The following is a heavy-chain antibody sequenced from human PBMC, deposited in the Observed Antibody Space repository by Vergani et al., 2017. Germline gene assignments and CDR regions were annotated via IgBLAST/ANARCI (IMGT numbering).Heavy chain of an antibody. Sequence: EVQLLESGGGLVQPGGSLRLSCGASGFTFSHYAMSWVRQAPGKGLEWVSGISGAGGSTYYANSVKGRFTISRDNSKNTLYLHMNSLKTEDTAVYYCTTLSPNWAHWWGQGTLVNVSS. D-gene: IGHD7-27*01. CDR2: ISGAGGST. J-gene: IGHJ4*02. V-gene: IGHV3-23*01. CDR3: TTLSPNWAHW. CDR1: GFTFSHYA.